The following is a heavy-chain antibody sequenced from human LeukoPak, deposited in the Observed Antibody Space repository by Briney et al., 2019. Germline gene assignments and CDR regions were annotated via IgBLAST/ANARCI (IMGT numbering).Heavy chain of an antibody. CDR1: GFTFSSYA. J-gene: IGHJ6*03. D-gene: IGHD3-9*01. Sequence: GGSLRLSCAASGFTFSSYAMGWVRQAPGKGLEWVSAISGSGGSTYYADSVKGRFTISRDNSKNTLYLQMNSLRAEDTAVYYCASPYDILTGYLYYMDVWGKGTTVTVSS. CDR3: ASPYDILTGYLYYMDV. CDR2: ISGSGGST. V-gene: IGHV3-23*01.